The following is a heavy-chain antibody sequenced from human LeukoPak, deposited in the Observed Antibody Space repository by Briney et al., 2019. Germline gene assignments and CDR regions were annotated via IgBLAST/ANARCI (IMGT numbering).Heavy chain of an antibody. D-gene: IGHD6-13*01. J-gene: IGHJ1*01. CDR3: ARLSAAAGPEYFQH. CDR2: IYHSGST. CDR1: GGSISSGGYS. Sequence: PSQTLSLTCAVSGGSISSGGYSWSWIRQPPGKGLEWIGYIYHSGSTYYNPSLKSRVTISVDTSKNQFSLKLSSVTAADTAVYYCARLSAAAGPEYFQHWGQGTLVTVSS. V-gene: IGHV4-30-2*02.